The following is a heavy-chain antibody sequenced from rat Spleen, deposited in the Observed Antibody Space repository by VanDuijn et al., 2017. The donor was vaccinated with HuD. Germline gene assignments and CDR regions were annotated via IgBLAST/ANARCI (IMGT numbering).Heavy chain of an antibody. CDR2: INSAGST. D-gene: IGHD1-2*01. V-gene: IGHV3-3*01. Sequence: EVQLQESGPGLVKPSQSLSITCSVTGYSITSGYGWNWIRKFPGNKLEWMGYINSAGSTNYNPSLKSRISITRDTSKNQFFLQVNSVTTEDTATYYCARWGYSRPLDVMDAWGQGASVTVSS. CDR1: GYSITSGYG. J-gene: IGHJ4*01. CDR3: ARWGYSRPLDVMDA.